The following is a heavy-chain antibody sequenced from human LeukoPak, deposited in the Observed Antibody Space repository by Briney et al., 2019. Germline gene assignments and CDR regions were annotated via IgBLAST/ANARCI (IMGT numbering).Heavy chain of an antibody. V-gene: IGHV3-11*01. CDR1: GFSFSDYY. Sequence: GGSLRLSCAASGFSFSDYYMSWIRQAPGKGLEWVSYISSSGSTIYYADSVKGRFTISRDNAKNSLYLQMNSLRAEDTAVYYCAREMVAAAGTRNFDYWGQGTLVTVSS. CDR2: ISSSGSTI. J-gene: IGHJ4*02. D-gene: IGHD6-13*01. CDR3: AREMVAAAGTRNFDY.